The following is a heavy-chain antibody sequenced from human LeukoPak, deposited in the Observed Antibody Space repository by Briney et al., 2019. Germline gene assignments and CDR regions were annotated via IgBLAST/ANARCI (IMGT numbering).Heavy chain of an antibody. CDR2: IKQDGSEK. CDR3: AREQPFFYDSSGYYYAY. D-gene: IGHD3-22*01. CDR1: GFTFDDYG. V-gene: IGHV3-7*01. Sequence: GGSLRLSCAASGFTFDDYGMSWVRQAPGKGLEWVANIKQDGSEKYYVDSVKGRFTISRDNAKNSLYLQMNSLRAEDTAVYYCAREQPFFYDSSGYYYAYWGQGTLVTVSS. J-gene: IGHJ4*02.